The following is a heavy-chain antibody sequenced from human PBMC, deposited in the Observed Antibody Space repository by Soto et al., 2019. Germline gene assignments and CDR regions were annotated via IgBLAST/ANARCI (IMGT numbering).Heavy chain of an antibody. CDR1: GGSFSGYY. J-gene: IGHJ3*02. V-gene: IGHV4-34*01. Sequence: ASETLSLTCAVYGGSFSGYYWSWIRQPPGKGLEWIGEVNPTGSTKYNPSLKSRVTISVDTSKNQFSLNLNSVTAADTALYYCARGREQWLVDAFDIWGQGTMVTVSS. CDR2: VNPTGST. CDR3: ARGREQWLVDAFDI. D-gene: IGHD6-19*01.